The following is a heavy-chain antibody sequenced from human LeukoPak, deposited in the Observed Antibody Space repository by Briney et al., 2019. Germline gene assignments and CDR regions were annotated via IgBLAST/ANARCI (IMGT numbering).Heavy chain of an antibody. D-gene: IGHD6-13*01. J-gene: IGHJ4*02. CDR3: ARGLTSEQLVDDY. Sequence: SVKVSCKASGGTFSSYAISWVRQAPGQGLEWMGGIVPIFGTANYAQKFQGRVTITADESTSTAYMELSSLRSDDTAVYYCARGLTSEQLVDDYWGQGTLVTVSS. CDR1: GGTFSSYA. CDR2: IVPIFGTA. V-gene: IGHV1-69*13.